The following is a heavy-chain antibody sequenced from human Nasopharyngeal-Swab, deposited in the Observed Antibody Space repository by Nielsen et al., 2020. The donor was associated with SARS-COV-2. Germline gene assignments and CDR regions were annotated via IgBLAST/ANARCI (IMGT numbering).Heavy chain of an antibody. J-gene: IGHJ4*02. V-gene: IGHV3-30*03. D-gene: IGHD6-13*01. CDR1: GFTFSSYG. CDR3: ARANSSSWSFDY. Sequence: GSLRLSCAASGFTFSSYGMRWVRQAPGKGLEWVAVISYDGSNKYYADSVKGRFTISRDNSKNTLYLQMNSLRAEDTAVYFCARANSSSWSFDYWGQGTLVTVSS. CDR2: ISYDGSNK.